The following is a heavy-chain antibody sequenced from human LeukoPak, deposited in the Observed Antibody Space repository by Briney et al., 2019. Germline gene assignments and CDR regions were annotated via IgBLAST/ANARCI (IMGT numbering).Heavy chain of an antibody. D-gene: IGHD5-18*01. CDR2: IYPGDSDT. CDR1: GYSFTSYW. V-gene: IGHV5-51*01. J-gene: IGHJ4*02. Sequence: GQSLKISCKGSGYSFTSYWIAWVRQMLGKGLEWMGIIYPGDSDTRYSPSFQGQVTISADKSISTAYLQWSSLKASDTAMYYCAITRGYRYGSRTFDYWGQGTLVTVSS. CDR3: AITRGYRYGSRTFDY.